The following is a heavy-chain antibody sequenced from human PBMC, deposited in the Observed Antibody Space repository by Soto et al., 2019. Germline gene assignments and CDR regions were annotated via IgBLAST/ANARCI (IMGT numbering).Heavy chain of an antibody. CDR2: IYSGGST. CDR1: GFTVSSNY. J-gene: IGHJ4*02. D-gene: IGHD4-17*01. V-gene: IGHV3-53*01. Sequence: PGGSLRLSCAVSGFTVSSNYMSWVRQAPGKGLEWVSVIYSGGSTYYGDSVKGRFTISRDNSKNTLYLQMNSLRAEDTAVYYCARVQNYGVNDYWGQGTLVTVSS. CDR3: ARVQNYGVNDY.